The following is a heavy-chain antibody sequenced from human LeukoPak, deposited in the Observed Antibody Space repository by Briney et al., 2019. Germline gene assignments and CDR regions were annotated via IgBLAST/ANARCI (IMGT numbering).Heavy chain of an antibody. CDR2: IWYDGSNK. Sequence: GGSLRLSCAASGFTFSSYGMHWVRQAPGKGLEWVAVIWYDGSNKNYADSVKGRFTISRDNSKNTLYLQMNSLRAEDTAVYYCARDARDGVWCLLPLWGQGTLVTVSS. D-gene: IGHD4/OR15-4a*01. CDR1: GFTFSSYG. V-gene: IGHV3-33*08. CDR3: ARDARDGVWCLLPL. J-gene: IGHJ4*02.